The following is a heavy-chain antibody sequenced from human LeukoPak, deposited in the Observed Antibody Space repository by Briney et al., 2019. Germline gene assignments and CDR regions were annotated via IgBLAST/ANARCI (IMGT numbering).Heavy chain of an antibody. CDR1: GFTFSSYA. V-gene: IGHV3-23*01. CDR2: ISGSGGST. CDR3: ADYYDSSGYYFDY. J-gene: IGHJ4*02. Sequence: GSLRLSCAASGFTFSSYAMHWVRQAPGKGLEWVSAISGSGGSTYYADSVKGRFTISRDNSKNTLYLQMNSLRAEDTAVYYCADYYDSSGYYFDYWGQGTLVTVSS. D-gene: IGHD3-22*01.